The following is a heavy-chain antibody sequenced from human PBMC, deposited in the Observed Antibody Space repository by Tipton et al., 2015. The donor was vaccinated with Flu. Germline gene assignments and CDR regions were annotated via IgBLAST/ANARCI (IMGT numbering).Heavy chain of an antibody. Sequence: QLVQSGAEVKKPGESLKISCKSSGYSFTSYWIGWVRQMPGKGLEWMGIIYPGDSDTRYSPSFQGQVTISADKSISTAYLQWSSLKASDTAMYYCARLGYRSDYDSGYFDYWGQGTLVTVSS. V-gene: IGHV5-51*03. J-gene: IGHJ4*02. CDR1: GYSFTSYW. D-gene: IGHD5-12*01. CDR2: IYPGDSDT. CDR3: ARLGYRSDYDSGYFDY.